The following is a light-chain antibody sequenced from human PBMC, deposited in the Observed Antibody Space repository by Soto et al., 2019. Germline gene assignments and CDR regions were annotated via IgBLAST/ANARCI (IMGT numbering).Light chain of an antibody. CDR3: SSYSTSFFYV. J-gene: IGLJ1*01. Sequence: QSALTQPASVSGSPGQSITISCTGASTDVGGYKYVSWFQHHPGKAPKLMIFEVSNRPSGISNRFSGSKSGNTASLTVSGLQAEDQTDYYCSSYSTSFFYVFGTGTKLTVL. CDR1: STDVGGYKY. V-gene: IGLV2-14*01. CDR2: EVS.